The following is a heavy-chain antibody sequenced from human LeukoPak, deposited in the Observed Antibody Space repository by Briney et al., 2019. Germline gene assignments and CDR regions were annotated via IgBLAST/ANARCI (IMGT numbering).Heavy chain of an antibody. J-gene: IGHJ4*02. Sequence: GGSLRLSCAASGFTFSSYAMHWVRQAPGKGLEWVAVISYDGSNKYYADSVKGRFTISRDDSKNTLYLQMNSLRAEDTAVYYCAREVGATGFDYWGQGTLVTVSS. D-gene: IGHD1-26*01. CDR3: AREVGATGFDY. CDR2: ISYDGSNK. CDR1: GFTFSSYA. V-gene: IGHV3-30-3*01.